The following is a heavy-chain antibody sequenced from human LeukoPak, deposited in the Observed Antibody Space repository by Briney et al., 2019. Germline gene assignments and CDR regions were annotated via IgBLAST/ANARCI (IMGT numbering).Heavy chain of an antibody. V-gene: IGHV3-30*02. CDR2: IRYDGSNK. D-gene: IGHD2-2*03. J-gene: IGHJ4*02. CDR3: AKAQIGYCSSTSCYWFDY. CDR1: GFTFSSYG. Sequence: GGSLRLSCAASGFTFSSYGMHWVRQAPGKGLEWVAFIRYDGSNKYYADSVKGRFTISRDNSKNTLYLQMNSLRAEDTAVYYCAKAQIGYCSSTSCYWFDYWGQGTLVTVSS.